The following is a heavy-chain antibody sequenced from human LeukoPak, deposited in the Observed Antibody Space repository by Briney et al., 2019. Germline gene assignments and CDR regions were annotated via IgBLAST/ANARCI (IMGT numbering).Heavy chain of an antibody. CDR1: GGSFSGYY. CDR3: ARLNYYDSSPPFDY. J-gene: IGHJ4*02. CDR2: INHSGST. D-gene: IGHD3-22*01. Sequence: SQTLSLTCAVYGGSFSGYYWSWIRQPPGKGLEWIGEINHSGSTNYNPSLKSRVTISVDTSKNQFSLKLSSVTAADTAVYYCARLNYYDSSPPFDYWGQGTLVTVSS. V-gene: IGHV4-34*01.